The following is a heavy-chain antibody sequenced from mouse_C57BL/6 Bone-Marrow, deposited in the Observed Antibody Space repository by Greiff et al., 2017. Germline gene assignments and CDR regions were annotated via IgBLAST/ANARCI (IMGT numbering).Heavy chain of an antibody. CDR2: ISYSGST. CDR3: AREAMDY. CDR1: GYSITSGYD. V-gene: IGHV3-1*01. Sequence: VQLKPSGPGLVQPSQSLSLTCTVTGYSITSGYDWHWIRHFPGNKLEWMGYISYSGSTNYNPSLKSRISITQDTSKNHFFLKLNSVTTEDTATYYCAREAMDYWGQGTSVTVSS. J-gene: IGHJ4*01.